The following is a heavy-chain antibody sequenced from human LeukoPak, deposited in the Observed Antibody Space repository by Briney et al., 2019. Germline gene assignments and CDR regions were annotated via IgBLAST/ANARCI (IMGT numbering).Heavy chain of an antibody. CDR2: IIPIFGTA. D-gene: IGHD1-20*01. J-gene: IGHJ4*02. CDR1: GGTFSSHA. V-gene: IGHV1-69*05. Sequence: ASVKVSCKASGGTFSSHAISWVRQAPGQGLEWMGRIIPIFGTANYAQKFQGRVTITTDESTSTAYMELSSLRSEDTAVYYCARANNWEFDYWGQGTLVTVSS. CDR3: ARANNWEFDY.